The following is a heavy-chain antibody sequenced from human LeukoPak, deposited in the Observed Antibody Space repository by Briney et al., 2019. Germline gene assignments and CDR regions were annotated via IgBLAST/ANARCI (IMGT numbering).Heavy chain of an antibody. V-gene: IGHV3-30-3*01. Sequence: GSSLRLSCAASGFTFSSCAMHWVRQAPGKGLEWVAVISYDGSNKYYADSVKGRFTISRDNYKNTLYLQMNSLRAEDTAVYYCARDGRYCSGGSCYHNWFDSWGQGTLVTVSS. J-gene: IGHJ5*01. CDR1: GFTFSSCA. CDR2: ISYDGSNK. D-gene: IGHD2-15*01. CDR3: ARDGRYCSGGSCYHNWFDS.